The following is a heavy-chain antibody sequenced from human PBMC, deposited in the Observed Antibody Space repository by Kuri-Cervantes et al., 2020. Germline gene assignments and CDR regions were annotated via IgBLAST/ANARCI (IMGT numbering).Heavy chain of an antibody. D-gene: IGHD3-10*01. CDR3: ARDRKPGGYYYYGMDV. Sequence: GESLKISCAASGFTFSDYYMSWIRQAPGKGLEWVSYISSRGSTIYYADSVKGRFTISRDNSKNTLYLQMNSLRAEDTAVYYCARDRKPGGYYYYGMDVWGQGTTVTVSS. CDR1: GFTFSDYY. J-gene: IGHJ6*02. V-gene: IGHV3-11*01. CDR2: ISSRGSTI.